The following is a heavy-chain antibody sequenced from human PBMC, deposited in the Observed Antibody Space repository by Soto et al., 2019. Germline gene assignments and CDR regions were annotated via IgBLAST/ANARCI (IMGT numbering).Heavy chain of an antibody. CDR1: GYTFTGYY. J-gene: IGHJ4*02. Sequence: GASVKVSCQASGYTFTGYYMHWVRQAPGQGLEWMGWINPNSGGTNYAQKFQGRVTMTRDTSISTAYMELSRLRSDDTAVYYCARYLGGDSSNLALYFDYWGQGTLVTVSS. CDR3: ARYLGGDSSNLALYFDY. V-gene: IGHV1-2*02. D-gene: IGHD2-21*02. CDR2: INPNSGGT.